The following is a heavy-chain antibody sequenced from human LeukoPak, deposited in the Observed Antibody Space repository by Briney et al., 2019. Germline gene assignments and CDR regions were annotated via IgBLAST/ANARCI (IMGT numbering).Heavy chain of an antibody. V-gene: IGHV3-9*01. CDR3: AKVYGSGSYGYYYGMDV. CDR2: ISWNSGSI. Sequence: GGSLGLSCAASGFTFDDYAMHWVRQAPGKGLGWVSGISWNSGSIGYADSVKGRFTISRDNAKNSLYLQMNSLRAEDTALYYCAKVYGSGSYGYYYGMDVWGQGTTVTVSS. J-gene: IGHJ6*02. D-gene: IGHD3-10*01. CDR1: GFTFDDYA.